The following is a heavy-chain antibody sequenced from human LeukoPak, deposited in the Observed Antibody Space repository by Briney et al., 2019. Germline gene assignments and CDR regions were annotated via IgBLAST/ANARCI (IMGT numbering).Heavy chain of an antibody. CDR2: ISSSSSTI. Sequence: GGSLRLSCAASGFTFSSYSMNWVRQAPGKGLEWVSYISSSSSTIYYADSVKGRFTISRDNAKNSLYLQMNSLRAEDTAVYYCAFPYSSSWYYYFDYWGQGTLVIVSS. CDR1: GFTFSSYS. V-gene: IGHV3-48*01. J-gene: IGHJ4*02. D-gene: IGHD6-13*01. CDR3: AFPYSSSWYYYFDY.